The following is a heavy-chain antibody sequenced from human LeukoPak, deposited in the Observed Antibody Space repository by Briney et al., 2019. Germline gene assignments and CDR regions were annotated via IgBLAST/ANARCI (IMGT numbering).Heavy chain of an antibody. CDR2: ISGSGGST. CDR3: VLVMITFGHYFDY. CDR1: GFTFSSYA. V-gene: IGHV3-23*01. J-gene: IGHJ4*02. D-gene: IGHD3-16*01. Sequence: PGGSLRLSCAASGFTFSSYAMSWVRQAPGKGLEWVSAISGSGGSTYYADSVKGRFTISRDTSKNTLSLQMDSLRPEDTSVYYCVLVMITFGHYFDYWGQGTLVTVSS.